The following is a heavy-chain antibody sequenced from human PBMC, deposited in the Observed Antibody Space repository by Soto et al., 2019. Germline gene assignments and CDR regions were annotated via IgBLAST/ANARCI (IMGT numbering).Heavy chain of an antibody. V-gene: IGHV3-30*18. CDR1: GFTFNSYG. J-gene: IGHJ4*02. Sequence: PGGSLRLSCAASGFTFNSYGMHWVRQAPGKGLEWVAVISYDGSNKYYADSVKGRFTISRDNSKNTLYLQMNSLRAEDTAVYYCAKDPIVVVVAAPYYFDYWGQGTLVTVSS. CDR2: ISYDGSNK. CDR3: AKDPIVVVVAAPYYFDY. D-gene: IGHD2-15*01.